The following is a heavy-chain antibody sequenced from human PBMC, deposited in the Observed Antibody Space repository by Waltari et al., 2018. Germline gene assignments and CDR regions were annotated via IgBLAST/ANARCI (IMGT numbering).Heavy chain of an antibody. J-gene: IGHJ4*02. CDR2: SRNKANSYTT. Sequence: EVQLAESGGGLVQPGGSLRPSCAVSGFPFSDYYIDWVRQAPGKGLEWVARSRNKANSYTTEYAASVKGRFTISRDDSKNSLNLQMNSLETDDTAVYFCARAFQYGGTSHFDDWGQGTLVTVSS. CDR3: ARAFQYGGTSHFDD. V-gene: IGHV3-72*01. D-gene: IGHD1-26*01. CDR1: GFPFSDYY.